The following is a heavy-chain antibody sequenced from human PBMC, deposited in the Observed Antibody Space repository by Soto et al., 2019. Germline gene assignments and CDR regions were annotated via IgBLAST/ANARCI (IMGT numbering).Heavy chain of an antibody. V-gene: IGHV4-61*05. D-gene: IGHD4-17*01. J-gene: IGHJ4*02. CDR2: YSGFT. Sequence: SETLSLTCTVSSGSISSTIYSWDWIRQPPGKGLEWIGGYSGFTNYNPSLESRATISVDHSKNQFFLTLRSVTAADTAVYYCARDYGDYSFFFDYWGQGALVTVSS. CDR3: ARDYGDYSFFFDY. CDR1: SGSISSTIYS.